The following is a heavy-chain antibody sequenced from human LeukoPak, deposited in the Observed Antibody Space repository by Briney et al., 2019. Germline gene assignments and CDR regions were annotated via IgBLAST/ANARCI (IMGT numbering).Heavy chain of an antibody. Sequence: ASVKVSCKASGYTFTGYYMHWVGQAPGQGLEWMGWINPNSGGTNYAQKFQGRVTMTRDTSISTAYMELSRLRSDDTAVYYCARLSSRSSWYPADYWGQGTLVTVSS. CDR3: ARLSSRSSWYPADY. V-gene: IGHV1-2*02. CDR2: INPNSGGT. J-gene: IGHJ4*02. CDR1: GYTFTGYY. D-gene: IGHD6-13*01.